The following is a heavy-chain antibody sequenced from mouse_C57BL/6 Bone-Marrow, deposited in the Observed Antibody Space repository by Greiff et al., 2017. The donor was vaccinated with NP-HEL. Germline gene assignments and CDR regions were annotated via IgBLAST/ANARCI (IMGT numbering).Heavy chain of an antibody. D-gene: IGHD2-3*01. V-gene: IGHV1-64*01. J-gene: IGHJ2*01. Sequence: QVQLQQPGAELVKPGASVKLSCKASGYTFTSYWMHWVKQRPGQGLEWIGMIHPNSGSTNYKEKFKSKATLTVDKSSSTAYMQLSSLTSEDSAVYYCARKGWLLPYFDYWGQGTTLTVSS. CDR1: GYTFTSYW. CDR3: ARKGWLLPYFDY. CDR2: IHPNSGST.